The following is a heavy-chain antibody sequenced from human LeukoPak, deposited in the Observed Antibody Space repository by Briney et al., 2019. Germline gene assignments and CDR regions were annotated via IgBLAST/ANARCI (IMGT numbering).Heavy chain of an antibody. CDR1: GYTFTGYY. V-gene: IGHV1-2*02. Sequence: ASVKVSCKASGYTFTGYYMHWVRQAPGQGLEWMGWINPNSGGTNYAQKFQGRVTMTRDTSISTAYMELSRLRSDDTAVYYCARAQYCYDSSGYYRNNWFDPWGQGTLVTVSS. J-gene: IGHJ5*02. CDR3: ARAQYCYDSSGYYRNNWFDP. CDR2: INPNSGGT. D-gene: IGHD3-22*01.